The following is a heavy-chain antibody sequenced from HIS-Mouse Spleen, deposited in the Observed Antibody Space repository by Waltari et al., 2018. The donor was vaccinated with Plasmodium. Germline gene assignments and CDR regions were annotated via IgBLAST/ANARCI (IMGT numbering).Heavy chain of an antibody. CDR1: GFTFSSYW. CDR2: IKQNGREK. CDR3: ASSWYWYFDL. J-gene: IGHJ2*01. D-gene: IGHD6-13*01. V-gene: IGHV3-7*01. Sequence: EVQLVESGGGLVQPGGSLGPPCAASGFTFSSYWMGGVRQAPGEGLEWVANIKQNGREKYYVDSVKGRFTISRDNAKNSLYLQMNSLRAEDTAVYYCASSWYWYFDLWGRGTLVTVSS.